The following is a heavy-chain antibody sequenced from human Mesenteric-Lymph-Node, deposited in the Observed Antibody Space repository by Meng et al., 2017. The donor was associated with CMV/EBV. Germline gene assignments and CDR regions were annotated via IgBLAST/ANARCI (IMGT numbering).Heavy chain of an antibody. D-gene: IGHD3-22*01. Sequence: QLQESGPGVVKPSSTSSLSRIALGDSVSNSTYYWTWSRQPPGKGLGWVGSVHHSGTTYYNPSLKVRLTLTVDTSANLFSLRLTTVTAADTATYYCARRGNYDSDYSEYWGQGTLVTVSS. CDR2: VHHSGTT. CDR1: GDSVSNSTYY. J-gene: IGHJ4*02. CDR3: ARRGNYDSDYSEY. V-gene: IGHV4-39*01.